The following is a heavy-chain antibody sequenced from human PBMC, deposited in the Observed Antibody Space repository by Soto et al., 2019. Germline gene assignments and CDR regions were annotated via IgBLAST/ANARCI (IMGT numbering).Heavy chain of an antibody. J-gene: IGHJ6*02. CDR1: GFTFSNYW. CDR3: ARVGRVFCTGSNCHFNYYFYAMDV. V-gene: IGHV3-74*01. CDR2: INIDGSTT. Sequence: GGSLRLSCAASGFTFSNYWMHWVRQAPGKGLVWVSRINIDGSTTSYADSVKGRFTISRDNAKNTLYLQMNSLRAEDTAVYYCARVGRVFCTGSNCHFNYYFYAMDVWGQGATVTVSS. D-gene: IGHD2-8*02.